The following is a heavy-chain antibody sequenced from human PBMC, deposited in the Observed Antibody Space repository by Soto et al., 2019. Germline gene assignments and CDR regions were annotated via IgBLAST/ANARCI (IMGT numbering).Heavy chain of an antibody. V-gene: IGHV4-59*01. CDR1: GGSISSYY. D-gene: IGHD1-26*01. J-gene: IGHJ5*02. CDR2: IYYSGST. CDR3: ARGIIVGATLSAWCDP. Sequence: SETLSLTCTVSGGSISSYYWSWIRQPPGKGLEWIGYIYYSGSTNYNPSLKSRVTISVDTSKNQFSLKLSSVTAADTAVYYCARGIIVGATLSAWCDPWGQGTLVTVSS.